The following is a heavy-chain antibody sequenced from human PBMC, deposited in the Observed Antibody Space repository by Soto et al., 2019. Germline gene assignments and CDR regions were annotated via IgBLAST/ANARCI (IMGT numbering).Heavy chain of an antibody. V-gene: IGHV4-4*07. Sequence: HVQLQESGPGLVRPSETLSLKCNVYGGPMTVYFWSWFRLSAGKGLEWIGRIYTSGKTNYNPSLKSRVTMSVDTSWPHFALSLTSVTAADSALYYCATSTNPRAFDVWGPVTMV. D-gene: IGHD2-8*01. CDR3: ATSTNPRAFDV. CDR1: GGPMTVYF. J-gene: IGHJ3*01. CDR2: IYTSGKT.